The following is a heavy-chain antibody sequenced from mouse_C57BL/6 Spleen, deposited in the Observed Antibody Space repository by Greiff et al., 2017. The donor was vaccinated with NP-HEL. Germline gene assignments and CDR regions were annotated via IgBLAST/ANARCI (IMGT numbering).Heavy chain of an antibody. CDR1: GYSFTGYY. D-gene: IGHD1-1*01. V-gene: IGHV1-42*01. CDR3: ARFITTVVATRGYFDV. Sequence: EVQLQQSGPELVKPGASVKISCKASGYSFTGYYMNWVKQSPEKSLEWIGEINPSTGGTTYNQKFKAKATLTVDKSSSTAYMQLKSLTSEDTAVYYCARFITTVVATRGYFDVWGTGTTVTVSS. J-gene: IGHJ1*03. CDR2: INPSTGGT.